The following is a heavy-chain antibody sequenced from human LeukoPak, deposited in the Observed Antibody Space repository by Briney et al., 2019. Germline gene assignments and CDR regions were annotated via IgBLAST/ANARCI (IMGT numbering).Heavy chain of an antibody. CDR2: ISGSGDST. D-gene: IGHD6-19*01. CDR1: GFTFSNYA. V-gene: IGHV3-23*01. J-gene: IGHJ1*01. Sequence: GGSLRLSCAASGFTFSNYAMSWVRQALGKGLEWVSAISGSGDSTYYADSVEGRFTISRDNSKNTLYLQMNSLRAEDTAVYYCAKGGPVAADPRYFQHWGQGTLVTVSS. CDR3: AKGGPVAADPRYFQH.